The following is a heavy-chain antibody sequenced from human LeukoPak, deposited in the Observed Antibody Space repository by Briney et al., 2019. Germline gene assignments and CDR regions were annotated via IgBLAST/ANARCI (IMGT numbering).Heavy chain of an antibody. D-gene: IGHD3-10*01. CDR3: AYTTYGSGSYSDY. J-gene: IGHJ4*02. CDR1: GGSISGYY. V-gene: IGHV4-34*01. Sequence: ETLSLTCTVSGGSISGYYWSWIRQPPGKGLEWIGEINHSGSTNYNPSLKSRVTISVDTSKNQFSLKLSSVTAADTAVYYCAYTTYGSGSYSDYWGQGTLVTVSS. CDR2: INHSGST.